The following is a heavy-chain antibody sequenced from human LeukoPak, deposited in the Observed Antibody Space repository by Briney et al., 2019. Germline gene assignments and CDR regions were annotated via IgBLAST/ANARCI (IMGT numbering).Heavy chain of an antibody. J-gene: IGHJ3*02. Sequence: SETLSLTCAVYGGSFSGYCWSWIRQPPGKGLEWIGEINHSGSTNYNPSLKSRVTISVDTSKNQFSLKLSSVTAADTAVYYCARGVDIVVVVADPDAFDIWGQGTMVTVSS. CDR3: ARGVDIVVVVADPDAFDI. CDR2: INHSGST. V-gene: IGHV4-34*01. D-gene: IGHD2-15*01. CDR1: GGSFSGYC.